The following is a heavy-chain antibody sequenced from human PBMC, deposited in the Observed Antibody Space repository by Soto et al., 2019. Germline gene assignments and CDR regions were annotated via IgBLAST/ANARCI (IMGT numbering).Heavy chain of an antibody. CDR2: INAGNGNT. J-gene: IGHJ4*02. CDR1: GYTFTSYA. Sequence: ASVKVSCKASGYTFTSYAMHWVLQAPGQRLEWMGWINAGNGNTKYSQKFQGRVTITRDTSASTAYMELSSLRSEDTAVYYCARDSDFWSGYYMPFDYWGQGTLVTVSS. V-gene: IGHV1-3*01. D-gene: IGHD3-3*01. CDR3: ARDSDFWSGYYMPFDY.